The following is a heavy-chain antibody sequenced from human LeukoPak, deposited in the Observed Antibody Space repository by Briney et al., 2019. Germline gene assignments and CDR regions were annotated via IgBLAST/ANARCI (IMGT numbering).Heavy chain of an antibody. Sequence: ASVKVSCKASGGTFSSYAISWVRQAPGQGLEWMGGIIPIFGAANYAQKFQGRVTITADESTSTAYMELSSRRSEDTAVYYCARNRNGGYYYDSSGYPRLQWDFDDWSQGSLVTVSS. J-gene: IGHJ4*02. V-gene: IGHV1-69*01. CDR3: ARNRNGGYYYDSSGYPRLQWDFDD. CDR2: IIPIFGAA. CDR1: GGTFSSYA. D-gene: IGHD3-22*01.